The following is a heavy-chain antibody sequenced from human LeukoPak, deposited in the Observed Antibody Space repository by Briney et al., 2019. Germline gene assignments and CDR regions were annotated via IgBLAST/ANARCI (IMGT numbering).Heavy chain of an antibody. CDR3: AREPSSDGYYK. V-gene: IGHV3-74*03. D-gene: IGHD3-9*01. CDR2: INCDGSST. Sequence: PGGSLTLSCAASGFTLSRYWMHWLRHAPGKGLVWVSRINCDGSSTTYADFVKGRFTISRDNAKNTLYLQLNGLRAEDTAVYYCAREPSSDGYYKWGQGTLVTVSS. J-gene: IGHJ4*02. CDR1: GFTLSRYW.